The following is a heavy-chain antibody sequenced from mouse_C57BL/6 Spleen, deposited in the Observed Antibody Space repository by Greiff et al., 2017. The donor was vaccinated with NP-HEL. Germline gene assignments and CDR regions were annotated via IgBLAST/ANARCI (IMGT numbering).Heavy chain of an antibody. CDR1: GYTFTSYW. V-gene: IGHV1-55*01. D-gene: IGHD1-1*01. CDR3: ARYNYYGSSYDY. J-gene: IGHJ2*01. CDR2: IYPGSGST. Sequence: VQLQQSGAELVKPGASVKISCKASGYTFTSYWITWVKQRPGQGLEWIGDIYPGSGSTNYNEKFKSKATLTVDTSSSTAYMQLSSLTSEDSAVYYCARYNYYGSSYDYWGQGTTLTVSS.